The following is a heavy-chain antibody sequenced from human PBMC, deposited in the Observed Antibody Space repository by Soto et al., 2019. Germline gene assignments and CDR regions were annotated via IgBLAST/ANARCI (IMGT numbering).Heavy chain of an antibody. CDR1: GGSISSSSYF. CDR2: IYYSGST. Sequence: SETLSLTCSVSGGSISSSSYFWGWIRQPPGKGLEWIGSIYYSGSTYYNPSLKSRVTVSVDTSKNQFSLKLSSVTAADTAVYYCGRDPRDFWFDLWGQGTLVTVSS. J-gene: IGHJ5*02. CDR3: GRDPRDFWFDL. D-gene: IGHD2-21*02. V-gene: IGHV4-39*02.